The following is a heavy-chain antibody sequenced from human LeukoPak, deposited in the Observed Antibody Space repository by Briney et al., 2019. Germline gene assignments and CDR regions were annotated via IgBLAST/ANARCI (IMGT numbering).Heavy chain of an antibody. J-gene: IGHJ4*02. CDR1: GGSISSGGYY. CDR2: IYYSGST. D-gene: IGHD4-23*01. CDR3: ARSIYGGNSEVDY. V-gene: IGHV4-31*03. Sequence: SETLSLTCTVSGGSISSGGYYWSWIRQHPGKSLEWIGYIYYSGSTYYNPSLKSRVTISVDTSKNQFSLKLSSVTAADTAVYYCARSIYGGNSEVDYWGQGTLVTVSS.